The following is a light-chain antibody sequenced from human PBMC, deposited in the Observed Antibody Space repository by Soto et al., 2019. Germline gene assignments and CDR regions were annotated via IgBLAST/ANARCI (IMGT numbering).Light chain of an antibody. CDR2: GAS. CDR3: QQYGSSPFT. CDR1: QSVSSSY. J-gene: IGKJ3*01. Sequence: EIVLTQSPGTLSLSPGARGPLSCRASQSVSSSYLAWYQQKPGQANRLLIYGASSRATGIPDRFSGSGSATDCTLTISRLEPEEGAVDDGQQYGSSPFTFGPGTKVEIK. V-gene: IGKV3-20*01.